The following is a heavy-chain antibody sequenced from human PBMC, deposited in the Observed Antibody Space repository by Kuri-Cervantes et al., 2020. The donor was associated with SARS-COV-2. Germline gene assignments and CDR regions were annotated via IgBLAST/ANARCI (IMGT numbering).Heavy chain of an antibody. CDR1: GGSISSYY. J-gene: IGHJ4*02. D-gene: IGHD1-7*01. V-gene: IGHV4-59*01. Sequence: ESLKISCTVSGGSISSYYWNWIRQPPGKGLEWIGYIYYSGSTNYNPSLKSRVTISVDTSKNQFSLKLSSVTAADTAVYYCARGSWNYPFDYWGQGTLVTVSS. CDR2: IYYSGST. CDR3: ARGSWNYPFDY.